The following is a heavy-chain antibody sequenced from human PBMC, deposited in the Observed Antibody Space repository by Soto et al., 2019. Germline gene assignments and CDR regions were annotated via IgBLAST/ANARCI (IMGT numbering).Heavy chain of an antibody. Sequence: PGGSLRLSCAASGFTFSSYAMNWVRQAPGKGLEWVAVIWYDGSNKYYADSVKGRFIISRDDSKNTLSLQMNSLRAEDTAVYYCARDSAWLFDSWGQGTLVTVSS. CDR3: ARDSAWLFDS. D-gene: IGHD5-12*01. V-gene: IGHV3-33*08. J-gene: IGHJ4*02. CDR1: GFTFSSYA. CDR2: IWYDGSNK.